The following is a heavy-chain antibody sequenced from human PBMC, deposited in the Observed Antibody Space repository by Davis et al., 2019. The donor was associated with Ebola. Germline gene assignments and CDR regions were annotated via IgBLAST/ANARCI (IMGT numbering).Heavy chain of an antibody. D-gene: IGHD6-19*01. J-gene: IGHJ4*02. CDR3: ATHSSGWYVFDY. CDR2: ISSSGSTI. Sequence: GGSLRLSCAASGFTFSDYYMSWIRQAPGKGLEWISYISSSGSTIYYADSVKGRFTISRDNAKNSLYLQMNSLRAEDTAVYYCATHSSGWYVFDYWGQGTLVTVSS. V-gene: IGHV3-11*01. CDR1: GFTFSDYY.